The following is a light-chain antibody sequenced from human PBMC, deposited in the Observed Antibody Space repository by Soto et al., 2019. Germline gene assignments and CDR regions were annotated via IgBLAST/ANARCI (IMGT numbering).Light chain of an antibody. Sequence: QSALTQPASVSGSPGQSITISCTGTSSDVGSYNLVSWYQQHPGKAPKPMIYEVTKRPSGVSNRFSGSKSGNTASLTISGLQAEDEADYDGCSYAGSSTLYVFGTGTKVNVL. CDR2: EVT. V-gene: IGLV2-23*02. J-gene: IGLJ1*01. CDR1: SSDVGSYNL. CDR3: CSYAGSSTLYV.